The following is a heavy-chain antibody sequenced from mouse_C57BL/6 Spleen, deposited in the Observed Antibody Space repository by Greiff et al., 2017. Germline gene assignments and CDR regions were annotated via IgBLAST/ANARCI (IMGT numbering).Heavy chain of an antibody. CDR3: ARTRDYSPWFSY. CDR1: GFSLTSYG. CDR2: IWSGGST. V-gene: IGHV2-2*01. Sequence: QVQLKESGPGLVQPSQSLSITCTVSGFSLTSYGVHWVRQSPGKGLEWLGVIWSGGSTDYNAAFISRLSISKDNSKSQVFFKMNSLQADDTAIYYCARTRDYSPWFSYWGQGTLVTVSA. D-gene: IGHD1-1*01. J-gene: IGHJ3*01.